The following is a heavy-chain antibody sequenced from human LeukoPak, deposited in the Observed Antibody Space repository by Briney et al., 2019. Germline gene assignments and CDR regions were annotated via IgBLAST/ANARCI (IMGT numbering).Heavy chain of an antibody. CDR2: IYSGGST. J-gene: IGHJ3*02. Sequence: GGSLRLSCAASAFTVATNYMSWVRPAPGRGLGWVSVIYSGGSTYYADSVKGRFTISRDNSKNTLYLQMNSLRAEDTAVYYCAGRQPKGYDSSGYFLNDAFDIWGQGTMVTVSS. V-gene: IGHV3-66*01. CDR1: AFTVATNY. D-gene: IGHD3-22*01. CDR3: AGRQPKGYDSSGYFLNDAFDI.